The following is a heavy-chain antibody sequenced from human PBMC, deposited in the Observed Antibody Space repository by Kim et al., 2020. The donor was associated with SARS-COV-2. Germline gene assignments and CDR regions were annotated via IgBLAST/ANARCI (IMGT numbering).Heavy chain of an antibody. Sequence: STNYNPSLKSRVTISVDTSKNQFSLKLSSVTAADTAVYYCARLPVRTLDYWGQGTLVTVSS. V-gene: IGHV4-34*01. CDR3: ARLPVRTLDY. D-gene: IGHD3-16*01. J-gene: IGHJ4*02. CDR2: ST.